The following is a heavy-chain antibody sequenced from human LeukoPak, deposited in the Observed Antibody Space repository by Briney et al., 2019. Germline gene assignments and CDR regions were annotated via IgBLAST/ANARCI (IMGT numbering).Heavy chain of an antibody. Sequence: SETLSLTCTVSGGSISSYYWSWIRQPPGEGLEWIGYIYYSGSTNYNPSLKSRVTISVDTSKNQFSLKLSSVTAADTAVYYCAREGSFGFMVRGGSYGTDVWGQGTTVTVSS. J-gene: IGHJ6*02. CDR3: AREGSFGFMVRGGSYGTDV. V-gene: IGHV4-59*12. CDR2: IYYSGST. CDR1: GGSISSYY. D-gene: IGHD3-10*01.